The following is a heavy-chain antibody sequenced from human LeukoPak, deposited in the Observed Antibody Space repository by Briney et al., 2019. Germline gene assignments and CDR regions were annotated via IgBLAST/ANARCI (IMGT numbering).Heavy chain of an antibody. D-gene: IGHD3-22*01. V-gene: IGHV3-53*01. CDR1: GFTVSSNY. CDR3: ARGLTTGGYYDSSGYYYDALEAFDI. CDR2: IYSGGST. Sequence: GGSLRLSCAASGFTVSSNYMSWVRQAPGKGLEWVSVIYSGGSTYYADSVKGRFTISRDNSKNTLYLQMNSLRAEDTAVYYCARGLTTGGYYDSSGYYYDALEAFDIWGQGTMVTVSS. J-gene: IGHJ3*02.